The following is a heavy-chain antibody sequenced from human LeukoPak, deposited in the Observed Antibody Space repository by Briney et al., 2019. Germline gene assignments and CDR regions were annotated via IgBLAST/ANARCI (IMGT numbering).Heavy chain of an antibody. Sequence: PGGSLRLSCVASGFSFSNAWMSWVRQAPGKGLEWVGRIKSKTDGGTTDYAALVKGRITISRDDSKNTLYLQMNSLKNEDTAVYYCTTERGYCSGGSCYSAPNDSWGQGTLVTVSS. CDR2: IKSKTDGGTT. J-gene: IGHJ5*01. CDR1: GFSFSNAW. D-gene: IGHD2-15*01. V-gene: IGHV3-15*01. CDR3: TTERGYCSGGSCYSAPNDS.